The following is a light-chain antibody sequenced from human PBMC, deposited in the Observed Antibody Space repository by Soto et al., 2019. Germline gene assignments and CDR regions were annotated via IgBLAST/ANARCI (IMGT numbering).Light chain of an antibody. V-gene: IGLV2-11*01. J-gene: IGLJ3*02. CDR2: DVT. CDR3: CSYAGTFVM. Sequence: QSALTQPRSVSGSRGQSVTIPCTGLISYVRYSNYVSWYRQHPGKAPKLIIYDVTTRPSGVPDRFSGSKSGNTASLTISGLQAEDEADYYCCSYAGTFVMFGGGTKLTVL. CDR1: ISYVRYSNY.